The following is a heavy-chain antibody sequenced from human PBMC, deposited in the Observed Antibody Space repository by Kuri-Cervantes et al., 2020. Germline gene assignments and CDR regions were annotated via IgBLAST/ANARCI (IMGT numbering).Heavy chain of an antibody. CDR1: GFTFSSYA. Sequence: GESLKISCAASGFTFSSYAMSWVRQAPGKGLEWVSAISGSGGSTYYADSVKGRFTISRDNSKNTLYLQMNSLRAEDTAVYYCARSTPGYSSSWYGRYYYGMDVWGQGTTVTVSS. V-gene: IGHV3-23*01. D-gene: IGHD6-13*01. J-gene: IGHJ6*02. CDR2: ISGSGGST. CDR3: ARSTPGYSSSWYGRYYYGMDV.